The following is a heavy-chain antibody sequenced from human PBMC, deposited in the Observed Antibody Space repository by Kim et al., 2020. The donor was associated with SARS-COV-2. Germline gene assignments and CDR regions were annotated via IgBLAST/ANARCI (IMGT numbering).Heavy chain of an antibody. CDR1: GYTFTSYA. D-gene: IGHD5-12*01. J-gene: IGHJ4*02. CDR3: ARDLVRVELEMATIAPGY. Sequence: ASVKVSCKASGYTFTSYAMHWVRQAPGQRLEWMGWINAGNGNTKYSQKFQGRVTITRDTSASTAYMELSSLRSEDTAVYYCARDLVRVELEMATIAPGYWGQGTLVTVSS. CDR2: INAGNGNT. V-gene: IGHV1-3*01.